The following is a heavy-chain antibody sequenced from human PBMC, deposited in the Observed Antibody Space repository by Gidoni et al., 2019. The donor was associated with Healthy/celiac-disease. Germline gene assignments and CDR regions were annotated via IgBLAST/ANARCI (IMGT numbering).Heavy chain of an antibody. V-gene: IGHV3-7*04. Sequence: EVQLVESGGGLVQPGGYLILSCSASGFTFSSYWMSWVRQAPGKGLEWVAKIKQDGSEKYYVDSVKGLFTISRDNAKNSRYLQMNSLRAVDTAVYYCARDQVGYADYWGQGTLVTVSS. CDR2: IKQDGSEK. CDR1: GFTFSSYW. J-gene: IGHJ4*02. D-gene: IGHD1-26*01. CDR3: ARDQVGYADY.